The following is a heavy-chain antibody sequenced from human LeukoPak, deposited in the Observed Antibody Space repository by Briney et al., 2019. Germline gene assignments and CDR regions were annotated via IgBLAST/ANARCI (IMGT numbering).Heavy chain of an antibody. D-gene: IGHD6-13*01. J-gene: IGHJ4*02. V-gene: IGHV1-18*01. CDR3: AKAHYSVAAAGMSDD. CDR1: GYTFTSYG. Sequence: ASVKVSCKASGYTFTSYGINWVRQAPGQGLEWMGWISAYNGNTNYAQKVQGRVTMTTDTSTSTAYMELRSLRSDDTAVYYCAKAHYSVAAAGMSDDSRQGTLVTVSS. CDR2: ISAYNGNT.